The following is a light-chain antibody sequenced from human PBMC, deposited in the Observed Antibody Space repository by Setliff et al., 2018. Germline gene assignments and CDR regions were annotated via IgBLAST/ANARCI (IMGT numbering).Light chain of an antibody. CDR2: GAF. J-gene: IGKJ4*01. Sequence: EVVLTQSPATLSVSPGERVTLSCRASQSLSSNLAWYQQKRGQAPRLLINGAFTRATGIPARFSGSGSGTEFTLTISSLQSEDFAVYYCQQYNNWPITFGGGT. CDR3: QQYNNWPIT. V-gene: IGKV3-15*01. CDR1: QSLSSN.